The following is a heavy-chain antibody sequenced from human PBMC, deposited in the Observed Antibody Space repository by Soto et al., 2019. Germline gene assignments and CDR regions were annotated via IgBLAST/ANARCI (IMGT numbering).Heavy chain of an antibody. D-gene: IGHD3-9*01. CDR3: ARGGGQKNIRYFDWLSGRRDAFDI. CDR2: IKQDGSEK. J-gene: IGHJ3*02. CDR1: GFTFSSYL. Sequence: GGSLRLSCAASGFTFSSYLMSWVRQAPGKGLEWVANIKQDGSEKYYVDSVKGRFTISRDNAKNSLYLQMNSLRAEDTAVYYCARGGGQKNIRYFDWLSGRRDAFDIWGQGTTVTVSS. V-gene: IGHV3-7*01.